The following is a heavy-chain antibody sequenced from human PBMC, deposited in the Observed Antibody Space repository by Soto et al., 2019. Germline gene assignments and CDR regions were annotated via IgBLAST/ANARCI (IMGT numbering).Heavy chain of an antibody. J-gene: IGHJ4*02. Sequence: QVQLVQSGAEVKKPGASVKVSCKASGYTFTSYAMHWVRQAPGQRLEWMGWINAGNGNTKYSQKFQGRVTITRDTSASTAYTELSSLRSEDTAVYYCARGLVVGATGYWGQGTLVTVSS. V-gene: IGHV1-3*01. D-gene: IGHD1-26*01. CDR1: GYTFTSYA. CDR3: ARGLVVGATGY. CDR2: INAGNGNT.